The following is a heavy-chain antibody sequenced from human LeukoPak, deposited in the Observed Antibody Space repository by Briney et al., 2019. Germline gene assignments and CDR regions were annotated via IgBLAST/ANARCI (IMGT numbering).Heavy chain of an antibody. J-gene: IGHJ4*02. CDR1: GFTFSNYA. Sequence: GGSLRLSCAASGFTFSNYAMSWVRQAPGKGLEWVSAISGSGGSTYYADSVKGRFTISRDNSKNTLYLQMNSLRAEDTAVYFCTREAAAGIDYWGQGTLVTVSS. CDR3: TREAAAGIDY. D-gene: IGHD6-13*01. V-gene: IGHV3-23*01. CDR2: ISGSGGST.